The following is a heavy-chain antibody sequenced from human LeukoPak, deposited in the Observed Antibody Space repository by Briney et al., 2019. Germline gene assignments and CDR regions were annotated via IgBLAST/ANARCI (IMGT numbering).Heavy chain of an antibody. J-gene: IGHJ4*02. Sequence: GGSLRLSCAASGFTFSSCSMNWVRQAPGKGLEWVSSISSSSSYIYYADSVKGRFTISRDNAKNSLYLQMNSLRAEDTAVYYCARALDGYDFWSGYVYWGQGTLVTVSS. CDR1: GFTFSSCS. D-gene: IGHD3-3*01. CDR3: ARALDGYDFWSGYVY. CDR2: ISSSSSYI. V-gene: IGHV3-21*01.